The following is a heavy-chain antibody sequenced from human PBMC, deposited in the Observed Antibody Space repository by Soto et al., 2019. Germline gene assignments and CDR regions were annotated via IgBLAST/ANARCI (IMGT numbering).Heavy chain of an antibody. V-gene: IGHV1-18*01. CDR1: GYTFGTSG. CDR2: ISAYNGNT. Sequence: QVKLVQSGAEVKKPGTSMKVSCKASGYTFGTSGISWIRQAPGQGLEWMGWISAYNGNTNYEQKLQDRVTMTTDTSTNTAYLELRSLRSDDTAVYYCARAGHYYDSSGHANWGQGTLVTVSS. J-gene: IGHJ4*02. CDR3: ARAGHYYDSSGHAN. D-gene: IGHD3-22*01.